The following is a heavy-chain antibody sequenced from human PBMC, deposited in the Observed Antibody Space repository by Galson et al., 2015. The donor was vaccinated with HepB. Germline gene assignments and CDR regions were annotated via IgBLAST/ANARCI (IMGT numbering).Heavy chain of an antibody. CDR1: GGTFSGYT. CDR3: ARDDIVVVVGATGGGTHYGMDV. J-gene: IGHJ6*01. D-gene: IGHD2-15*01. Sequence: SVKVSCKASGGTFSGYTVNWVRQAPGQGLEWVGRIIPKIGIADYAQKFQDRVTIIADKSTSTAYMELTSLRSEDTAVYYCARDDIVVVVGATGGGTHYGMDVWGQGTTVTVSS. CDR2: IIPKIGIA. V-gene: IGHV1-69*04.